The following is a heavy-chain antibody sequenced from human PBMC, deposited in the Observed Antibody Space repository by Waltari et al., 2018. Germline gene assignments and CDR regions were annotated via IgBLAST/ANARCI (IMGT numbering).Heavy chain of an antibody. Sequence: QVQLQQWGAGLLKPSETLSLTCAVYGGSFSGYYWSWIRQPPGKGLEWSGEIKNSGSTNAHPSLKSRGTISVDTSKNQFSLKLCSVTAADTAVYYCARGRPRITMIVVVITRGRYFDYWGQGTLVTVSS. D-gene: IGHD3-22*01. CDR1: GGSFSGYY. J-gene: IGHJ4*02. CDR2: IKNSGST. CDR3: ARGRPRITMIVVVITRGRYFDY. V-gene: IGHV4-34*01.